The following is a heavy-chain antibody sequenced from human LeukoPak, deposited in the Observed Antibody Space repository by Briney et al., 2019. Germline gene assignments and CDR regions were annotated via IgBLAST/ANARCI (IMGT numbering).Heavy chain of an antibody. CDR1: GGSISGYH. V-gene: IGHV4-59*01. J-gene: IGHJ4*02. D-gene: IGHD6-25*01. Sequence: SETLSLTCNVSGGSISGYHWSWIRQPPGKGLEWLGYIYYSGSSNYNPSLKSRVTISADTSKNQFSLKLSSVTAADTAVYYCARDRGGPDYWGQGTLVTVSS. CDR3: ARDRGGPDY. CDR2: IYYSGSS.